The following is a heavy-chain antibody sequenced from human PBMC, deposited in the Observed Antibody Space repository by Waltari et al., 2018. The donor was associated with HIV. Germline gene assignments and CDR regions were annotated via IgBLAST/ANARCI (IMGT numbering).Heavy chain of an antibody. V-gene: IGHV3-74*01. CDR3: SRDTFGEYDF. CDR2: INIDGRTI. J-gene: IGHJ4*02. D-gene: IGHD3-3*01. CDR1: GFSVTNYW. Sequence: EVQLVQSGGGLIKPGGSPRLSCAASGFSVTNYWMHWVRQSPGKGLVWVSRINIDGRTIDYADSVKGRFTISRDSAKNTLSLQMNSLREEDTAVYYCSRDTFGEYDFWGQGALVTVSS.